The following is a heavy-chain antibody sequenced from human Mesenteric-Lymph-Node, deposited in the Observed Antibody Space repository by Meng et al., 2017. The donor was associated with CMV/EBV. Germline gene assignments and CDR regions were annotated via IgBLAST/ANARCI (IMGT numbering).Heavy chain of an antibody. D-gene: IGHD3-10*01. CDR3: AKDSYGSGSYYNMGDAFDI. Sequence: GGSLRLSCAASGFSVSSNYMSWVRQAPGKGLEWVSVLYSDGTTNYVDSVKGRFTTSRDNSKNTLYLQMNSLRAEDTAVYYCAKDSYGSGSYYNMGDAFDIWGQGTMVTVSS. J-gene: IGHJ3*02. CDR2: LYSDGTT. V-gene: IGHV3-66*02. CDR1: GFSVSSNY.